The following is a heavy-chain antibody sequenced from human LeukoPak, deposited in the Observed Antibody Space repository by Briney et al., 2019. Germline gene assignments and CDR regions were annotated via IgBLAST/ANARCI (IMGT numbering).Heavy chain of an antibody. Sequence: ASVKVSCKASGYTFTGYYMHWVRQAPGQRLEWMGWINPNSGGTNYAQKFQGRVTMTRDTSISTAYMELSRLRSDDTAVYYCARGDSSSWYRPYYYGMDVWGQGTTVTVSS. CDR2: INPNSGGT. D-gene: IGHD6-13*01. CDR3: ARGDSSSWYRPYYYGMDV. CDR1: GYTFTGYY. J-gene: IGHJ6*02. V-gene: IGHV1-2*02.